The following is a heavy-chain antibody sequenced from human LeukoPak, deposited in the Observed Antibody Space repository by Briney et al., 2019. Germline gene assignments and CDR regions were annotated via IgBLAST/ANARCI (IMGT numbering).Heavy chain of an antibody. CDR2: ISYSGTI. D-gene: IGHD3-22*01. J-gene: IGHJ4*02. CDR1: GFTFSSHG. CDR3: AREVDSVIGSIDY. Sequence: GGSLRLSCAASGFTFSSHGMNWIRQAPGKGLEWVSYISYSGTIYYADSVKGRFTISRDNAKNSLYLQMNNLRADDTAVYYCAREVDSVIGSIDYWGQGTLVTVSS. V-gene: IGHV3-48*03.